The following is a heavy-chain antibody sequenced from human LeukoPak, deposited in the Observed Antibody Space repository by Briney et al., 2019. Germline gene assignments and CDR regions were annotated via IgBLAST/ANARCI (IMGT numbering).Heavy chain of an antibody. D-gene: IGHD1-14*01. CDR2: VSVYNGNT. V-gene: IGHV1-18*01. CDR3: ARIAGAESYNHIDV. CDR1: GYKFDIYD. J-gene: IGHJ6*02. Sequence: ASVKVSCEGSGYKFDIYDITWVRQAPGQGLEWMGRVSVYNGNTIFAQKFQGRVTMTRDTSTATAYMEMGTLGFDDTATYYCARIAGAESYNHIDVWGQGTTVIVSS.